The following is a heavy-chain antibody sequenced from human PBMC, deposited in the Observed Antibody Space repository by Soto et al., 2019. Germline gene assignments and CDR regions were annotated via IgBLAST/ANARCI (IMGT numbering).Heavy chain of an antibody. CDR3: ARAEVAHFDY. CDR1: GGSISSGGYY. V-gene: IGHV4-31*03. CDR2: IYYSGST. D-gene: IGHD5-12*01. Sequence: SETLSLTCTVSGGSISSGGYYWSWIRQHPGKGLEWIGYIYYSGSTYYNPSLKSRVTISVDTSKNQFSLKLSSVTAADTAVYYCARAEVAHFDYWGQGTLVTVSS. J-gene: IGHJ4*02.